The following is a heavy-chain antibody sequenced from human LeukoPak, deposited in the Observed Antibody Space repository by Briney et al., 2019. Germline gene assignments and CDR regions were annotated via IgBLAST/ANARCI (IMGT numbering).Heavy chain of an antibody. CDR2: IYLGDSDT. V-gene: IGHV5-51*01. CDR3: AREVAASETHYVRSYNLFDP. J-gene: IGHJ5*02. D-gene: IGHD3-16*01. Sequence: GESLKISCKGSGYSFSNYWIGWVRQRPGKGLEWMGIIYLGDSDTRYSPSFQGQVTISADKSISTAYLQWSSLKASDTAMYYCAREVAASETHYVRSYNLFDPWGQGTLVTVSS. CDR1: GYSFSNYW.